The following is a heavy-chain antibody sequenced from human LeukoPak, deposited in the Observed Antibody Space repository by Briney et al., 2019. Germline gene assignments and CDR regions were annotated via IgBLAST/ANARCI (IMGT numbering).Heavy chain of an antibody. CDR3: ASGGSWLFNAFDI. J-gene: IGHJ3*02. CDR2: IYYSGST. D-gene: IGHD1-26*01. V-gene: IGHV4-39*07. CDR1: GGSISSSSYY. Sequence: SETLSLTCTVSGGSISSSSYYWGWIRQPPGKGLEWIGSIYYSGSTYYNPSLKSRVTISVDTSKNQFSLKLSSVTAADTAVYYCASGGSWLFNAFDIWGQGTMVTVSS.